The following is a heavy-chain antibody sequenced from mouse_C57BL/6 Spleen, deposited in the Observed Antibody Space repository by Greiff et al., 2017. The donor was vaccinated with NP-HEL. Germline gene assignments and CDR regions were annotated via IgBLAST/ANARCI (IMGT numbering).Heavy chain of an antibody. Sequence: EVQLQQSGPELVKPGASVKIPCKASGYTFTDYNMDWVKQSHGKSLEWIGDINPNNGGTIYNQKFKGKATLTVDKSSSTAYMELRSLTSEDTAGYYCARRSNGGDDGYDWYFDVWGTGTTVTVSS. CDR3: ARRSNGGDDGYDWYFDV. D-gene: IGHD2-3*01. CDR1: GYTFTDYN. CDR2: INPNNGGT. V-gene: IGHV1-18*01. J-gene: IGHJ1*03.